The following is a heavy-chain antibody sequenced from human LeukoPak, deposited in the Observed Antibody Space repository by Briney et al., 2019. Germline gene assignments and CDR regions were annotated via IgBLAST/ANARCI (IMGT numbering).Heavy chain of an antibody. J-gene: IGHJ5*02. Sequence: SETLSLTCTVSGGSISSYYRSWIRQPPGKGLEWIGYIYYSGSTNYNPSLKSRVTISVDTSKNQFSLKLSSVTAADTAVCYCARASWFDPWGQGTLVTVSS. V-gene: IGHV4-59*01. CDR3: ARASWFDP. CDR1: GGSISSYY. CDR2: IYYSGST.